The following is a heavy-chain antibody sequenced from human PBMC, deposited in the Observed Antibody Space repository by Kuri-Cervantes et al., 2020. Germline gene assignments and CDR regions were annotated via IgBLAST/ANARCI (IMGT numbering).Heavy chain of an antibody. CDR1: GFTFSSYG. V-gene: IGHV3-30*18. D-gene: IGHD1-1*01. CDR3: AKALVQLASEDY. CDR2: ISYDGSNK. J-gene: IGHJ4*02. Sequence: GGSLRLSCAASGFTFSSYGMHWVRQAPGKGLEWVAIISYDGSNKYYADSVKGRFTISRDNSKNTMYLQMNSLRAEDTAVYYCAKALVQLASEDYWGQGTMVTVSS.